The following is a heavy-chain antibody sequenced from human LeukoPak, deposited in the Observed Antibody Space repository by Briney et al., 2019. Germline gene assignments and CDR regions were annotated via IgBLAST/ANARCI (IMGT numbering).Heavy chain of an antibody. CDR1: GGSISSYY. CDR3: ASGSDMTTVDY. V-gene: IGHV4-59*01. Sequence: SETLSLTCTVSGGSISSYYWNWIRQPPGKGLEWIGYIYYSGSTNYNPSLKSRVTISVDTSKNQFSLKLSSVTAADTAVYYCASGSDMTTVDYWGQGTLVTVSS. D-gene: IGHD4-17*01. J-gene: IGHJ4*02. CDR2: IYYSGST.